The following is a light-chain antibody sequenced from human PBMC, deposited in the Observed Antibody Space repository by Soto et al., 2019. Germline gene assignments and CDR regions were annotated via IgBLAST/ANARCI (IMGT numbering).Light chain of an antibody. CDR3: LQYQSYWT. CDR1: QSISRQ. Sequence: DIQMTQSPSTLSASVGDRVSITCRASQSISRQLAWYQQKPGKAPNLLIYQASNLETGVPSRFTGSGSGTEFTLTSSSLQPGDLATYYCLQYQSYWTFGQGTRVEVK. J-gene: IGKJ1*01. CDR2: QAS. V-gene: IGKV1-5*03.